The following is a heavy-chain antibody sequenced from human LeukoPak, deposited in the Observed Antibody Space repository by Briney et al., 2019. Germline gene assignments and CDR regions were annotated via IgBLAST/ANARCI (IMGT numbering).Heavy chain of an antibody. CDR2: ISGSGGST. Sequence: GGSLRLSCAASGFTFSSYAMSWVRQAPGKGLEWVSAISGSGGSTYYADSVRGRFTISRDNSKNTLYLQMNSLRAEDTAVYYCAKDGGVYYYDSSGYYPDWGQGTLVTVS. D-gene: IGHD3-22*01. CDR3: AKDGGVYYYDSSGYYPD. J-gene: IGHJ4*02. CDR1: GFTFSSYA. V-gene: IGHV3-23*01.